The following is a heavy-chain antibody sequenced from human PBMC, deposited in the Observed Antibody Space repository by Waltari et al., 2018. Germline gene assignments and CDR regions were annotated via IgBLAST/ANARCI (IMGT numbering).Heavy chain of an antibody. CDR3: ANSPPDYDIVTGYYKGGDFDY. CDR1: GFSLSTSGVG. V-gene: IGHV2-5*01. D-gene: IGHD3-9*01. CDR2: IYWNDDK. Sequence: QITLRESGPTLVKPTQTLTLTFTFSGFSLSTSGVGVGWLRQPPGKALGWLALIYWNDDKRYSPSLNSRRTSTNDTSKNQVVLTMTHMDPVDTATDYCANSPPDYDIVTGYYKGGDFDYWGQGTLVTVSS. J-gene: IGHJ4*02.